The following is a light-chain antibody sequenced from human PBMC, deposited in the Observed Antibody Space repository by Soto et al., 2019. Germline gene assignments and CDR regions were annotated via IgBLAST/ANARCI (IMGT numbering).Light chain of an antibody. J-gene: IGLJ1*01. CDR3: QSYDSSLSAYV. CDR1: SSNIGAGFD. CDR2: ANT. V-gene: IGLV1-40*01. Sequence: QSALTQPPSVSGAPGQRVTISCTGSSSNIGAGFDVHWYQQLPGTAPRLLIYANTKRPSGVPDRFSGSRSGTSISLAISGLRAEDEADYFCQSYDSSLSAYVFGTGTKVTVL.